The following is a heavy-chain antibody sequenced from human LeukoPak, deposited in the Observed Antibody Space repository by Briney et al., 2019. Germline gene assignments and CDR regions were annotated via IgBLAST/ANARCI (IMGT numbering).Heavy chain of an antibody. CDR3: ARGRWNYFFLLDY. V-gene: IGHV1-2*02. CDR1: GYTFTGYY. Sequence: GASVKVSCKASGYTFTGYYMHWVRQAPGQGLEWMGWINPNSGGTNYAQKFQGRVTMTRDTSISTAYMELSRLRSDDTAVYYCARGRWNYFFLLDYWGQGTLVTVSS. J-gene: IGHJ4*02. CDR2: INPNSGGT. D-gene: IGHD1-7*01.